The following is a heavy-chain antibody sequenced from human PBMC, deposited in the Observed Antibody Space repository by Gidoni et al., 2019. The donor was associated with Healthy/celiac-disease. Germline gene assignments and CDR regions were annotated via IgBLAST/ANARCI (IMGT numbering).Heavy chain of an antibody. D-gene: IGHD3-9*01. J-gene: IGHJ4*02. CDR1: GGSISSGGYY. Sequence: QVQLQESGPGLVTPSQTLSLTCTVSGGSISSGGYYWSWIRQHPGQGLEWMGYIYYSVSTYYHPSLKSRVTISVDTSKNQCSLKLSSVTAADTAVYYCARERADILTGYQHFDYWGQGTLVTVSS. CDR3: ARERADILTGYQHFDY. V-gene: IGHV4-31*03. CDR2: IYYSVST.